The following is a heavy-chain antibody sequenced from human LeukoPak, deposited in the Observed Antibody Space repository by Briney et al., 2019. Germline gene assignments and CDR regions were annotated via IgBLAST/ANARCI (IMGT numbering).Heavy chain of an antibody. D-gene: IGHD5-12*01. CDR3: AKASDMAATAPEY. CDR1: GDSISSGVYY. CDR2: INDGGGRT. J-gene: IGHJ4*02. Sequence: ETLSLTCTVSGDSISSGVYYWSWIRQYPGRGLEWVSAINDGGGRTYYADSVKGRFTISRDNSKNTLYLQMNSLRAEDTALYFCAKASDMAATAPEYWGQGILVTVSS. V-gene: IGHV3-23*01.